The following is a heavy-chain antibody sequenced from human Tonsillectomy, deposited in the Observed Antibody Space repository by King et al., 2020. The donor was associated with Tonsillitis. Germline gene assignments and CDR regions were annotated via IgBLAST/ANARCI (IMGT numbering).Heavy chain of an antibody. D-gene: IGHD3-22*01. Sequence: VQLQQWGAGLLKPSETLSLTCAVYGGSFSGYYWSWIRQPPGKGLEWIGEINQSGSTNYNPSLKSRVPISVDTSKNQFSLKLSSVTAADTAVYYCASADYYESSGYYLLDYWGQGTLVTVSS. CDR2: INQSGST. CDR1: GGSFSGYY. CDR3: ASADYYESSGYYLLDY. V-gene: IGHV4-34*01. J-gene: IGHJ4*02.